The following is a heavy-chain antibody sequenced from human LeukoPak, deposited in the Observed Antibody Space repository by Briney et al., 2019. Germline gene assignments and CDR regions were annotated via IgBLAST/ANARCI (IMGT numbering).Heavy chain of an antibody. J-gene: IGHJ4*02. CDR2: ISRSGEIT. V-gene: IGHV3-23*01. Sequence: GGSLRLSCAASGFAFSTSAMSWVRQAPGKRPEWVSGISRSGEITYYEDSVRGRFTISKDISKNTLYLQMDSLRAEDTAIYYCAKEEVPNDFWGQGTLVTVSS. CDR1: GFAFSTSA. CDR3: AKEEVPNDF. D-gene: IGHD1-1*01.